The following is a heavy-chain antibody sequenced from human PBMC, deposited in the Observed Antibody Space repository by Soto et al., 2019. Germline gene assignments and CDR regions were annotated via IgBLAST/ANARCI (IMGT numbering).Heavy chain of an antibody. Sequence: GAPFRVAFEASGYTFTGYDIDLVRQAKGQGLEWMGWMNPNSGNTGYAQKFQGRVTMTRNTSISTAYMELSSLRSEDTAVYYCASGLQNLRYFDWLSDAFDIWGQGTMVTVSS. CDR2: MNPNSGNT. CDR3: ASGLQNLRYFDWLSDAFDI. CDR1: GYTFTGYD. V-gene: IGHV1-8*01. J-gene: IGHJ3*02. D-gene: IGHD3-9*01.